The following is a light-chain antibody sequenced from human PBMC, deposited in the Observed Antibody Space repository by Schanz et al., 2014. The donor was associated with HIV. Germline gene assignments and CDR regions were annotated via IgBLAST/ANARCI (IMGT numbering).Light chain of an antibody. CDR1: SSNIGSNY. CDR3: ATWVDSLNGWV. V-gene: IGLV1-44*01. Sequence: QSVLTQPPSASGTPGQRVTISCSGSSSNIGSNYVFWYQHLPGTAPKLLIYAGNQRASGVPDRLSGSGSGTSASLVISGLQSQDEADYYCATWVDSLNGWVFGGGTKLTVL. J-gene: IGLJ3*02. CDR2: AGN.